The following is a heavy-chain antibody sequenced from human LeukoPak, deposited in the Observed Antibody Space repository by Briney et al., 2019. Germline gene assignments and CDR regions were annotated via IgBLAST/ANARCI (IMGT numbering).Heavy chain of an antibody. CDR1: GGSISSYY. CDR2: IYYSGST. Sequence: SETLSLTCTVSGGSISSYYWSWIRQPPGKGLQWIGYIYYSGSTNYNPSLKSRVTISVATSKNQFSLKLSSVTAADTAVYYCAREGRSDYYDSSGYPPSFDYWGQGTLVTVSS. D-gene: IGHD3-22*01. J-gene: IGHJ4*02. CDR3: AREGRSDYYDSSGYPPSFDY. V-gene: IGHV4-59*01.